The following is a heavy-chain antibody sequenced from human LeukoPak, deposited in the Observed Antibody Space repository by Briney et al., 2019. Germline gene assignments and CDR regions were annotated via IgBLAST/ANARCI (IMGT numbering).Heavy chain of an antibody. CDR2: ISYDGSNK. J-gene: IGHJ4*02. D-gene: IGHD3-10*01. CDR1: GFTFSSYA. CDR3: ARDLWSGYYGSGSFPDY. Sequence: GRSLRLSCAASGFTFSSYAMHWVRQAPGKGLEWVAVISYDGSNKYYADSVKGRFTISRDNSKNTLYLQMNSLRAEDTAVYYCARDLWSGYYGSGSFPDYWGQGTLVTVSS. V-gene: IGHV3-30*04.